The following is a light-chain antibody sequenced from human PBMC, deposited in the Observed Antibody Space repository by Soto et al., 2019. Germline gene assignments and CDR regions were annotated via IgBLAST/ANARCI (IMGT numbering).Light chain of an antibody. Sequence: AIRMTPSPSSLSASTGARVTLTCRASQGISSYLAWYQQKPGKAPKLLIYAASTLQSGVPSRFSASGSGTDFTLTISCLESEDFATYYCQQYYSYLWTFGQGTKVDIK. J-gene: IGKJ1*01. V-gene: IGKV1-8*01. CDR1: QGISSY. CDR2: AAS. CDR3: QQYYSYLWT.